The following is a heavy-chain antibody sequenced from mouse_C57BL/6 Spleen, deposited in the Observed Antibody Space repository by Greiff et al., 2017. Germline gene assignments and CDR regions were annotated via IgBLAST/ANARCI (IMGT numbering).Heavy chain of an antibody. Sequence: VQLQESGPGLVKPSQSLSLTCSVTGYSITSGYYWNWIRQFPGNKLEWMGYISYDGSNNYNPSLKNRISITRDTSKNQFFLKLNSVTTEDTATYYCARRTIYYYGRGYYFDYWGQGTTLTVSS. CDR1: GYSITSGYY. CDR3: ARRTIYYYGRGYYFDY. V-gene: IGHV3-6*01. CDR2: ISYDGSN. J-gene: IGHJ2*01. D-gene: IGHD1-1*01.